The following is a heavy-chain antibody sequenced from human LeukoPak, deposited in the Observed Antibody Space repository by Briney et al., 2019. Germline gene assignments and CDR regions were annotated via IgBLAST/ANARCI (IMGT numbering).Heavy chain of an antibody. J-gene: IGHJ6*03. CDR3: ARADGGDYYDYIDV. Sequence: ASVKVSCKASGYTFNGYGINWVRQAPGQGLEWLGWISPYKDTPYYTQQVQGRVTLTIDTSTSTAHMELRSLRSDDTAVYYWARADGGDYYDYIDVWGKGTTVTVSS. V-gene: IGHV1-18*01. CDR2: ISPYKDTP. CDR1: GYTFNGYG. D-gene: IGHD3-10*01.